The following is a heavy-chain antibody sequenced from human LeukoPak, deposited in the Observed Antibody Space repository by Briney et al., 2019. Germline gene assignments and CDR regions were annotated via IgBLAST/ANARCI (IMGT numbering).Heavy chain of an antibody. J-gene: IGHJ6*03. CDR3: ARGNLWDYRRYYYYMDV. CDR2: INHRGST. CDR1: GGSINNYY. V-gene: IGHV4-34*01. Sequence: SETLSLTCTVSGGSINNYYWSWIRQPPGKGLEWIGEINHRGSTNYNPSLKRRVTMSVDTSKNQFSLKLSSVTAADTAVYYCARGNLWDYRRYYYYMDVWGKGTTVTVSS. D-gene: IGHD4-11*01.